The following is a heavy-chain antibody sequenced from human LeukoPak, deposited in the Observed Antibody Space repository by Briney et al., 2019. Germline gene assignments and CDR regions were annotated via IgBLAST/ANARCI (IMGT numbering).Heavy chain of an antibody. V-gene: IGHV3-74*01. J-gene: IGHJ5*02. D-gene: IGHD4-23*01. CDR2: INSDGSST. CDR1: GFTFSSYW. Sequence: PAGGSLRLSCAASGFTFSSYWMHWVRQAPGKGLVWVSRINSDGSSTSYADSVKGRFTISRDNAKNTLYLQMNSLRAEDTAEYYCYGGSGSDENWFDPWGQGTLVTVSS. CDR3: YGGSGSDENWFDP.